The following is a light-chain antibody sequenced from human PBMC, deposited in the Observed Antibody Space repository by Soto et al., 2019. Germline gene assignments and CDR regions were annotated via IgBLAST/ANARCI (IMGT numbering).Light chain of an antibody. CDR2: GAS. CDR1: QSVSSSY. Sequence: EVVMPKSTATLSLSPGERATLSCRASQSVSSSYLAWYQQKPGQAPRLLIYGASSRATGIPDRFSGSGSGTDFTLTISRLEPEDFAVYYCQQYGISPRTFGQGTNVDIK. CDR3: QQYGISPRT. V-gene: IGKV3-20*01. J-gene: IGKJ1*01.